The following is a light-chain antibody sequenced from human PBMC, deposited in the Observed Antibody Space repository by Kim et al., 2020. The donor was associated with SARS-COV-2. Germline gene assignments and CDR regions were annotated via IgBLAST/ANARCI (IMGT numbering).Light chain of an antibody. Sequence: SSELTQDPDVSVALGQTVRITCQGDSLRSYYASWYQQKPGQAPVLVIYGKNNRPSGIPDRFSGSSSGNTASLTITGAQAEDEADYYCNSRDSSGNHLVFG. CDR3: NSRDSSGNHLV. CDR2: GKN. CDR1: SLRSYY. V-gene: IGLV3-19*01. J-gene: IGLJ2*01.